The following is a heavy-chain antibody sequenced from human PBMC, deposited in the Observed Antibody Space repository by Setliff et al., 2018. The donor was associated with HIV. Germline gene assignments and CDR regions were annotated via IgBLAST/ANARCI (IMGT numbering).Heavy chain of an antibody. V-gene: IGHV4-4*08. CDR2: IYTSGST. D-gene: IGHD1-26*01. J-gene: IGHJ6*03. CDR1: GGSMSTYY. CDR3: ARIVRWELVATSTFFYYYMDV. Sequence: SETLSLTCTVSGGSMSTYYWSWIRQPPGKGLEWIGYIYTSGSTHHNPSLESRVATSVDTSKNQFSLKLSSVTAADTAVYYCARIVRWELVATSTFFYYYMDVWGKGTTVTVSS.